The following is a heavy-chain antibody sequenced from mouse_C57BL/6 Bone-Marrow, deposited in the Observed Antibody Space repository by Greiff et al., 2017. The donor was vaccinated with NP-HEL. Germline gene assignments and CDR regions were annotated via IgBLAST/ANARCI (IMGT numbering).Heavy chain of an antibody. CDR1: GFTFTDYY. CDR3: VKARHGSSGSWFAY. J-gene: IGHJ3*01. Sequence: EVQLVESGGGLVQPGASLRLSCAASGFTFTDYYMSWVRQPPGKAPEWLALIRNKANGYTTEYTASVKGRFTISRDNSQNILYLQMNTLRAEDSASYYCVKARHGSSGSWFAYWGQGTLVTVSA. D-gene: IGHD1-1*01. V-gene: IGHV7-4*01. CDR2: IRNKANGYTT.